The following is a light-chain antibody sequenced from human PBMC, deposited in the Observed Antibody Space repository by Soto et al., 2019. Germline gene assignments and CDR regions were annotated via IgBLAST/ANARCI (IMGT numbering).Light chain of an antibody. V-gene: IGKV3-15*01. CDR1: QGVRTN. CDR2: GAS. Sequence: EVVLTQSPARLSLSPGERATLSCRASQGVRTNLAWYQQRPGQAPRLLIYGASTRTTGIPDRFSGSGSGTEFNLTIASLQSEDFAVYYCQQYNNWAPAKTFGQGTRLEIK. CDR3: QQYNNWAPAKT. J-gene: IGKJ5*01.